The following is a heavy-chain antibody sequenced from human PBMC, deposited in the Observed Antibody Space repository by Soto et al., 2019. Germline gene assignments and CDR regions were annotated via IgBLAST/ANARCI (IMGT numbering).Heavy chain of an antibody. J-gene: IGHJ4*02. Sequence: GGSLRLSXAASGFTVSSNYMSWVRQAPGKGLEWVSVIYSGGSTYYADSVKGRFTISRDNSKNTLYLQMNSLRAEDTAVYYCARNGGYYDSSGYYSEPGYFDYWGQGTLVTVSS. CDR3: ARNGGYYDSSGYYSEPGYFDY. V-gene: IGHV3-53*01. CDR1: GFTVSSNY. D-gene: IGHD3-22*01. CDR2: IYSGGST.